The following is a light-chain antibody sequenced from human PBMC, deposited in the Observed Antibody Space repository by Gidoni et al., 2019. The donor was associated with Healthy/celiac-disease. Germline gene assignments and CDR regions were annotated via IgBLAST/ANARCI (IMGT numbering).Light chain of an antibody. CDR2: DAS. V-gene: IGKV3-11*01. J-gene: IGKJ2*01. CDR1: QSVSSY. CDR3: QHRGT. Sequence: EIVLTQSPATLSLSTGERATLSCRASQSVSSYLAWYQQKPGQAPRLLKYDASHRDTVIPARLSGSWSGTDFTLTISSLEPEDFAVYYCQHRGTFGQGTKLEIK.